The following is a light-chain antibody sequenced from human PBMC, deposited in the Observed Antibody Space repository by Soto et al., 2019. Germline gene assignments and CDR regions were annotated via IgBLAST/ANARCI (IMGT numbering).Light chain of an antibody. CDR1: SSNIGAGYD. J-gene: IGLJ2*01. Sequence: QPVLTQPPSVSGAPGQRVTISCTGSSSNIGAGYDVHWYQQLPGTAPKLLIYGNSNRPSGVPDRFSGSKSGTSASLAITCIQAEDDADSACQAYDSSLSGSVVFGGGTKLTGL. CDR3: QAYDSSLSGSVV. CDR2: GNS. V-gene: IGLV1-40*01.